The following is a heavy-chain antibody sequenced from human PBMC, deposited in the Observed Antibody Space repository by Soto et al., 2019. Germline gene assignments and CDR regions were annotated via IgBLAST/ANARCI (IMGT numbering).Heavy chain of an antibody. Sequence: PGESLKISCKGSGYSFTSYWIGWVRQMPGKGLEWMGIIYPGDSDTRYSPSFQGQVTISADKSISTAYLQWSSLKASDTAMYYCASLGGSTSFLKNWFDPWGQGTLVTVSS. CDR1: GYSFTSYW. V-gene: IGHV5-51*01. J-gene: IGHJ5*02. CDR2: IYPGDSDT. D-gene: IGHD2-2*01. CDR3: ASLGGSTSFLKNWFDP.